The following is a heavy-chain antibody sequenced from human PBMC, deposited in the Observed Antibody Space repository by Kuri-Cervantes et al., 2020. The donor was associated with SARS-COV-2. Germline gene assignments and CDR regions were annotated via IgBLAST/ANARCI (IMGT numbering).Heavy chain of an antibody. J-gene: IGHJ6*03. D-gene: IGHD2-2*01. CDR3: AKPIVVPARPHYYYYYMDV. CDR2: IRYDGSNK. CDR1: GFTFSSYG. Sequence: GESLKISWAASGFTFSSYGMHWVRLAPGKGLERVAFIRYDGSNKYYADSVKGRFTISRDNSKNTLYLQMNSLRAEDTAVYYCAKPIVVPARPHYYYYYMDVRGKGTTVTDSS. V-gene: IGHV3-30*02.